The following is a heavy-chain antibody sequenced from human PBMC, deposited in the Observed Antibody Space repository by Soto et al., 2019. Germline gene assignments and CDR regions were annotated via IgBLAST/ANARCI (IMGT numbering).Heavy chain of an antibody. J-gene: IGHJ4*02. D-gene: IGHD5-12*01. CDR1: GFTFSSYA. CDR2: ISYDGSNK. Sequence: PGGSLRLSCAASGFTFSSYAMHWVRQAPGKGLEWVAVISYDGSNKYYADSVKGRFTISRDNSKNTLYLQMNSLRAEDTAVYYCARAPTIPLVATPGLFDYWGQGTLVTVSS. CDR3: ARAPTIPLVATPGLFDY. V-gene: IGHV3-30-3*01.